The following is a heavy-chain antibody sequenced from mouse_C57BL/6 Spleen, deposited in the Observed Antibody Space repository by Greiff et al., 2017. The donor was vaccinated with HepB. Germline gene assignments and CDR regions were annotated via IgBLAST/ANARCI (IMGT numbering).Heavy chain of an antibody. CDR3: ARSYYYGSSYRWYFDV. V-gene: IGHV1-82*01. CDR1: GYAFSSSW. CDR2: IYPGDGDT. Sequence: VQLQQSGPELVKPGASVKISCKASGYAFSSSWMNWVKQRPGKGLEWIGRIYPGDGDTNYNGKFKGKATLTADKSSSTAYMQLSSLTSEDSAVYVCARSYYYGSSYRWYFDVWGTGTTVTVSS. D-gene: IGHD1-1*01. J-gene: IGHJ1*03.